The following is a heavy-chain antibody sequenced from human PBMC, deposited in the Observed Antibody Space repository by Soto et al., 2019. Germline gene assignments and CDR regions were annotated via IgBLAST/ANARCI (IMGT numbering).Heavy chain of an antibody. CDR1: GFTFSSYE. Sequence: GGSLRLSCGASGFTFSSYEMNWVRQAPGKGLEWVSYISSSGSTIYYADSVKGRFTISRDNAKNSLYLQMNSLRAEDTAVYYCARVGVVTPYNWFDPWGQGTLVTVSS. V-gene: IGHV3-48*03. CDR3: ARVGVVTPYNWFDP. CDR2: ISSSGSTI. D-gene: IGHD3-3*01. J-gene: IGHJ5*02.